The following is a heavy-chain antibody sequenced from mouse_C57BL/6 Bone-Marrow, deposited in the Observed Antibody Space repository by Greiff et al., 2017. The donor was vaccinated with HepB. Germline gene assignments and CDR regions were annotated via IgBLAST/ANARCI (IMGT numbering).Heavy chain of an antibody. CDR1: GFTFSSYA. V-gene: IGHV5-4*03. CDR2: ISDGGSYT. CDR3: ARSLDFDY. J-gene: IGHJ2*01. Sequence: EVNVVESGGGLVKPGGSLKLSCAASGFTFSSYAMSWVRQTPEKRLEWVATISDGGSYTYYPDNVKGRFTISRDNAKNNLYLQMSHLKSEDTAMYYCARSLDFDYWGQGTTLTVSS.